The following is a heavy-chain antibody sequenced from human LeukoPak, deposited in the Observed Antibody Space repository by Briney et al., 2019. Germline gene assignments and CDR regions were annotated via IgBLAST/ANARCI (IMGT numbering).Heavy chain of an antibody. D-gene: IGHD4-17*01. CDR3: AREGRYGDYEGY. CDR1: GGSMSSYY. V-gene: IGHV4-4*07. CDR2: IYSGGST. Sequence: SETLSLTCTVSGGSMSSYYWSWIRQPAGKGLEWIGRIYSGGSTNYNPSLKSRVTLSVDTSKNQFSLRLSSLTVADTAVYYCAREGRYGDYEGYWGQGTLVTVSS. J-gene: IGHJ4*02.